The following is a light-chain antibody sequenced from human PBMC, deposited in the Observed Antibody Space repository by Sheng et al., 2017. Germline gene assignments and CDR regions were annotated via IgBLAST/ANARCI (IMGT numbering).Light chain of an antibody. J-gene: IGKJ5*01. Sequence: DIVMAQSPLSLPVTPGEPASISCRSSQSLLYSNGYNYLDWYLQKPGQSPQLLIYLGSNWPSGVPDRFSGSGSGTDFTLTISRVEAEDVGVYYCMQALQTPITFGQGTRLEIK. CDR1: QSLLYSNGYNY. CDR2: LGS. CDR3: MQALQTPIT. V-gene: IGKV2-28*01.